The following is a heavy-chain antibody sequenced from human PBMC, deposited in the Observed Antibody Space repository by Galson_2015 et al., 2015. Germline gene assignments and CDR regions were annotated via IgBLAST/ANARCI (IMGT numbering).Heavy chain of an antibody. D-gene: IGHD2-2*01. V-gene: IGHV3-21*01. J-gene: IGHJ3*02. CDR3: ARARPSTVEPDAFDI. CDR2: ISSSSSYI. CDR1: GFTFSSYS. Sequence: SLRLSCAASGFTFSSYSMNWVRQAPGKGLEWVSSISSSSSYIYYADSVKGRFTISRDNAKNSLYLQMNSLGAEDTAVYYCARARPSTVEPDAFDIWGQGTMVTVSS.